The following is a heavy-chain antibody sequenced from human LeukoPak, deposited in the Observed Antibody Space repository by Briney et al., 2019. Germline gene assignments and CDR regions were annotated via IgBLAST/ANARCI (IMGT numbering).Heavy chain of an antibody. V-gene: IGHV1-2*02. CDR3: ARASATDYYYYYGMDG. CDR2: INPNSGGT. J-gene: IGHJ6*02. CDR1: GYTFTGYY. Sequence: ASVKVSCKASGYTFTGYYMHWVRQAPGQRLEWMGWINPNSGGTNYAQKFQGRVTMTRDTSISTAYMELSRLRSDDTAVYYCARASATDYYYYYGMDGWGQGTTVTV.